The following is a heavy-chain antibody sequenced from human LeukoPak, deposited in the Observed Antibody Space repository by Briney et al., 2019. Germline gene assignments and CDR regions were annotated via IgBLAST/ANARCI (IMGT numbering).Heavy chain of an antibody. J-gene: IGHJ6*03. CDR2: IIPILGIA. Sequence: SVKVSCKASGGTFSSYTISRVRQAPGQGLEWMGRIIPILGIANYAQKFQGRVTITADKSTSTAYMELSSLRSEDTAVYYCARVSRNCSSTSCLYYYYYYMDVWGKGTTVTVSS. V-gene: IGHV1-69*02. CDR3: ARVSRNCSSTSCLYYYYYYMDV. CDR1: GGTFSSYT. D-gene: IGHD2-2*01.